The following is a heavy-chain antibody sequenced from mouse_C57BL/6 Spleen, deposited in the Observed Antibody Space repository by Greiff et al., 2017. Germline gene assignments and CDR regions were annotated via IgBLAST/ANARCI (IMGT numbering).Heavy chain of an antibody. J-gene: IGHJ2*01. D-gene: IGHD3-3*01. CDR2: IWSGGST. CDR1: GFSLTSYG. V-gene: IGHV2-2*01. CDR3: ARGGAGKYYFDY. Sequence: QVQLKQSGPGLVQPSQSLSITCPVSGFSLTSYGVHWVRQSPGKGLEWLGVIWSGGSTDYNAAFISRLSISKDNSKSQVFFKMNSLQADDTAIYYCARGGAGKYYFDYWGQGTTLTVSS.